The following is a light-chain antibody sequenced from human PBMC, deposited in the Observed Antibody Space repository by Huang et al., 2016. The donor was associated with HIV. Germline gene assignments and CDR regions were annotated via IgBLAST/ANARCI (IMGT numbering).Light chain of an antibody. CDR1: ESIGDR. J-gene: IGKJ1*01. V-gene: IGKV3-15*01. Sequence: EVVMTQSPVTLSVSPGERATLSCRANESIGDRLAWYQHKPGQAPRLLIYAASTRATGIPARFSDSGSGTEFSLTISSLRSEDFAVYYCQQYHDWARTFGQGTKVDI. CDR2: AAS. CDR3: QQYHDWART.